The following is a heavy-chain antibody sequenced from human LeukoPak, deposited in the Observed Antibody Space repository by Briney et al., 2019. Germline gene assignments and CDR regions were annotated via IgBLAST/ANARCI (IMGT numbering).Heavy chain of an antibody. CDR3: ARDQISINALDI. V-gene: IGHV4-59*11. CDR2: ISHTGST. CDR1: GASINGHY. D-gene: IGHD3-10*01. Sequence: SETLSLTCTVSGASINGHYWSWVRQSPEKGLEWIGYISHTGSTNYNPFLKSRVTMSVDTYKKQFSLKLSSVTAADTAIYYCARDQISINALDIWGQGTLVTVSS. J-gene: IGHJ3*02.